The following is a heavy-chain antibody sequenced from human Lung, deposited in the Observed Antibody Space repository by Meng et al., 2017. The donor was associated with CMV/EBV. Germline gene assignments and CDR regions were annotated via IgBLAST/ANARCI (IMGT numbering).Heavy chain of an antibody. CDR3: AVRSSGYSSAYYFYGMDV. D-gene: IGHD3-22*01. J-gene: IGHJ6*02. Sequence: GGSXRLXXAASGFTFSTYAMHWVRQAPGKGLEWVALISNDGSNKYHADSVRGRFTISRDNSKNTLYLQMNSLRAEDTAVYFCAVRSSGYSSAYYFYGMDVGXQGTXVTVSS. CDR1: GFTFSTYA. V-gene: IGHV3-30*04. CDR2: ISNDGSNK.